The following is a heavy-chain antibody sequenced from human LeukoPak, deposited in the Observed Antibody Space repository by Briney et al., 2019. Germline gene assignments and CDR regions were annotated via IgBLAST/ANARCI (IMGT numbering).Heavy chain of an antibody. D-gene: IGHD3-10*01. V-gene: IGHV3-30*02. CDR2: IWYDGSYK. CDR3: AKEGTPQVSTWYDL. CDR1: GFTFSSYG. J-gene: IGHJ5*02. Sequence: GGSLRLSCAASGFTFSSYGMHWVRQAPGKGLEWVAVIWYDGSYKYYADSVKGRFTISRDNPRNTLYLQMNILRTEDTAVYYCAKEGTPQVSTWYDLWGQGTQVIVSS.